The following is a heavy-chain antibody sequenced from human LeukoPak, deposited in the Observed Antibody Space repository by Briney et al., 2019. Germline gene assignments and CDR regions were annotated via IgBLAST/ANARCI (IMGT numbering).Heavy chain of an antibody. CDR2: MNPNSGNT. D-gene: IGHD6-13*01. CDR1: GCTFTSCD. CDR3: ARASTSWYTGDRYYFDY. J-gene: IGHJ4*02. Sequence: ASVKVSCKASGCTFTSCDINWVRQATGQGLEWMAWMNPNSGNTGYAQKFQGRVTMTRNTSIGTAYMELSGLRSEDTAVYYCARASTSWYTGDRYYFDYWGQGTLVTVSS. V-gene: IGHV1-8*01.